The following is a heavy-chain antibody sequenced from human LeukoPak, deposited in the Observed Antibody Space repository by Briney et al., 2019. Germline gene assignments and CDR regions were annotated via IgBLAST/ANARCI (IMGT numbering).Heavy chain of an antibody. V-gene: IGHV1-69*05. Sequence: SVKVSCKASGGTFSSYATSWVRQAPGQGLEWMGGIIPIFCTANYAQKFQGRVTITTDESTSTAYMELSSLRSEDTAVYYCARDRIEADRYFDYWGQGALVTVSS. CDR1: GGTFSSYA. CDR2: IIPIFCTA. J-gene: IGHJ4*02. D-gene: IGHD6-13*01. CDR3: ARDRIEADRYFDY.